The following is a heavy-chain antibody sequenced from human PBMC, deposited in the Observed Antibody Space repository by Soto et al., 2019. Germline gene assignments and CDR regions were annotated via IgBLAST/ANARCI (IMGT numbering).Heavy chain of an antibody. CDR2: INAGNGNT. D-gene: IGHD3-3*01. Sequence: ASVKVSCKASGYTFTSYAMHWVRQAPGQRLEWMGWINAGNGNTKYSQKFQGRVTMTRNTSISTAYMELSSLRSEDTAVYYCARVNRNDYDFWSGYLYYYYYYGMDVWGQGTTVTVSS. J-gene: IGHJ6*02. V-gene: IGHV1-3*01. CDR3: ARVNRNDYDFWSGYLYYYYYYGMDV. CDR1: GYTFTSYA.